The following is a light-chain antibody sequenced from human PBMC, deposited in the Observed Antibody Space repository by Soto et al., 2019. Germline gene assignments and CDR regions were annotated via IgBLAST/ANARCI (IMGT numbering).Light chain of an antibody. CDR2: DAS. CDR1: QSVSSY. Sequence: EIVLTQSPATLSLSPGERATLSCRASQSVSSYLAWYQQKTGQAPRLLIYDASNRATGIPARFSGSGSGTDFTLTISSLEPEDFADYYCQQRSNWLFTFGPGNKVDIK. CDR3: QQRSNWLFT. J-gene: IGKJ3*01. V-gene: IGKV3-11*01.